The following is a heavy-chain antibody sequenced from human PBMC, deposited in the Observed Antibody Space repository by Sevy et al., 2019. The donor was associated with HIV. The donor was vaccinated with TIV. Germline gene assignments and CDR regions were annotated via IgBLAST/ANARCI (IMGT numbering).Heavy chain of an antibody. CDR2: IYPGDSDT. V-gene: IGHV5-51*01. J-gene: IGHJ3*02. CDR1: GYSFTSYW. D-gene: IGHD2-15*01. Sequence: GESLKISCKGSGYSFTSYWIGWVRQMPGKGLEWMGIIYPGDSDTRYSPSFQGQVTISADKSISTAYLQWSSLKASGTAMYYCARLYYCSGGSCYSEGAFDIWGQGTMVTVSS. CDR3: ARLYYCSGGSCYSEGAFDI.